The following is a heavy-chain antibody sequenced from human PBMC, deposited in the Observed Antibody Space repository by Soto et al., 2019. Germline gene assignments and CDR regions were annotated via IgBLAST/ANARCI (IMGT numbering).Heavy chain of an antibody. CDR3: AMINDYGDYYYGMDV. D-gene: IGHD4-17*01. CDR1: GGSISSYY. V-gene: IGHV4-59*01. J-gene: IGHJ6*02. Sequence: SETLSLTCTVSGGSISSYYWSWIRQPPGKGLEWIGYIYYSGSTNYNPSLKSRVTISVDTSKNQFSLKLSSVTAADTAVYYCAMINDYGDYYYGMDVWGQGTTVTVSS. CDR2: IYYSGST.